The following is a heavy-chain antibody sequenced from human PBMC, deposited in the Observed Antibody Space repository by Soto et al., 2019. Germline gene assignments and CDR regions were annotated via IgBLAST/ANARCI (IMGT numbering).Heavy chain of an antibody. CDR2: ISGGGRPI. D-gene: IGHD6-19*01. Sequence: EVQLVESGGGSVQPGGSLRLSCAASGFTFSTFSMNWVRQAPGRGLEWISYISGGGRPISYADSVKGRFTISRDNATNSLYPQMDSLTDEDTAVYYCARDLGWAFDSWGQGTLVTVSS. CDR3: ARDLGWAFDS. J-gene: IGHJ4*02. CDR1: GFTFSTFS. V-gene: IGHV3-48*02.